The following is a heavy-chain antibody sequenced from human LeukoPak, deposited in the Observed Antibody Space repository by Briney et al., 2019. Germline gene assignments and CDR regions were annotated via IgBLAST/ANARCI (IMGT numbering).Heavy chain of an antibody. V-gene: IGHV4-59*01. CDR3: ARSYGSGSYFDS. CDR2: IYYSGST. J-gene: IGHJ4*02. D-gene: IGHD3-10*01. Sequence: SETLSLTCTVSGGPISRYYWSWIRQPPGKGLEWIGYIYYSGSTNYNPSLKSRVTISLDSSKNQFSLRLSSVTAADTAVYYCARSYGSGSYFDSWGQGTLVTVSS. CDR1: GGPISRYY.